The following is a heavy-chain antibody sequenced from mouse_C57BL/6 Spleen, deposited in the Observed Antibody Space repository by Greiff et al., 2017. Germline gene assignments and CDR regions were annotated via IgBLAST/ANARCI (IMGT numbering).Heavy chain of an antibody. D-gene: IGHD1-1*01. J-gene: IGHJ3*01. Sequence: EVQLVESGPGMVKPSQSLSLTCTVTGYSITSGYDWHWIRHFPGNKLEWMGYISYSGSTNYNPSLKSRISITHDTSKNHFFLKLNSVTTEDTATYYCAREDYYGSSSWFAYWGQGTLVTVSA. CDR3: AREDYYGSSSWFAY. CDR2: ISYSGST. V-gene: IGHV3-1*01. CDR1: GYSITSGYD.